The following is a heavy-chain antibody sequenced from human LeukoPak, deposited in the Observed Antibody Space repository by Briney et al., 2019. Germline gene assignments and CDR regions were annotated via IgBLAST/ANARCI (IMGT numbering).Heavy chain of an antibody. CDR3: VRESRSNFDY. J-gene: IGHJ4*02. CDR1: GFTFSSHP. Sequence: GGSLRLSCAASGFTFSSHPIHWVRQAPGKGREWVAVISYDGNNQYYADSVKGRFTISRDNSENTLYLQMNSLRAEDTAVYYCVRESRSNFDYWGQGTLVTVSS. V-gene: IGHV3-30-3*01. CDR2: ISYDGNNQ. D-gene: IGHD1-1*01.